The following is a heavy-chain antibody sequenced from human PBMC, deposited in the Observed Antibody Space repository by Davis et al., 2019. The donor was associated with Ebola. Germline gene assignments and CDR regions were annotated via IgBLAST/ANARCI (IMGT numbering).Heavy chain of an antibody. CDR1: GFTFSNAW. V-gene: IGHV3-74*01. Sequence: GESLKISCAASGFTFSNAWMSWVRQAPGKGLEWVSRINPDGSFTDYADSVKGRFSISRDSTSNTLYLQMNGLRAEDTAVYYCARGPTTVTTPLDVWGKGTTVTVSS. CDR2: INPDGSFT. J-gene: IGHJ6*04. D-gene: IGHD4-17*01. CDR3: ARGPTTVTTPLDV.